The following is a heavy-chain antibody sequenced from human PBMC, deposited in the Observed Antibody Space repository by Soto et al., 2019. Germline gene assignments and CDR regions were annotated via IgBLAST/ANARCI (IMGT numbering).Heavy chain of an antibody. V-gene: IGHV3-9*01. D-gene: IGHD2-15*01. Sequence: EVQLVESGGGLVQPGRSLRLSCAASGFTFGDYAMHWVRQAPGKGLEGVSGISGNSGSIGYADSVKGRFTISSDNAKTSMDLEVNSLRAEDTALYDGVKDTRRDRSAGSCHYRDLGGQGTPVTVSS. CDR2: ISGNSGSI. J-gene: IGHJ4*02. CDR1: GFTFGDYA. CDR3: VKDTRRDRSAGSCHYRDL.